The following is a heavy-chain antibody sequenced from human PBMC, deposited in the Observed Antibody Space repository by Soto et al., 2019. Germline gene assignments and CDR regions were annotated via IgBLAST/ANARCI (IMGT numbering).Heavy chain of an antibody. CDR2: MYNSGST. J-gene: IGHJ4*02. Sequence: SETLSLTCTVSGDSISNYYWSWIRQPPGKGLEWIGYMYNSGSTNYSPSLKSRVTISGDTSKNQFSLKLTSVTAADTAVYYCARRRLHSSGYDYWGQGTLVTVS. V-gene: IGHV4-59*08. CDR3: ARRRLHSSGYDY. D-gene: IGHD6-19*01. CDR1: GDSISNYY.